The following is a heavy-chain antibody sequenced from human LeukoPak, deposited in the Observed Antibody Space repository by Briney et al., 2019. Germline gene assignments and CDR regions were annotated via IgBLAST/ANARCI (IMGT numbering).Heavy chain of an antibody. CDR3: AAHRDDFLTGYFDY. J-gene: IGHJ4*02. CDR1: GLTFSHYN. Sequence: GGSLRLSCAPSGLTFSHYNMNWVRQAPGKGLEWVSSISSSSNYIYYADSVKGRFTISRDNARNSLYLQMNSLRAEDTAMYYCAAHRDDFLTGYFDYWGQGTLVTVSS. CDR2: ISSSSNYI. V-gene: IGHV3-21*01. D-gene: IGHD3-9*01.